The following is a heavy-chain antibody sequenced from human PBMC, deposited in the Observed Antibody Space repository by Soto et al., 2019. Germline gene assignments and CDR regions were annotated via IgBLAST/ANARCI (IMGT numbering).Heavy chain of an antibody. CDR3: AHAYGGRSLY. D-gene: IGHD1-26*01. CDR1: GFSLPSEREG. CDR2: IYWDDTK. Sequence: ITWKGSGPTLLKPTQTLTRTCTFTGFSLPSEREGVGWIRQPPGKALEWLAVIYWDDTKTYRPSLKSRLSTTKDTSKNQVALTMTDMDPVDTATYYSAHAYGGRSLYWGQGTLVTVSS. J-gene: IGHJ4*02. V-gene: IGHV2-5*02.